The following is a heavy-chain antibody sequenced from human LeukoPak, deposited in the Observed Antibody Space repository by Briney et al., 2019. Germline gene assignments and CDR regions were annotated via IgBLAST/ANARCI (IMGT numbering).Heavy chain of an antibody. CDR3: AKGIQTTATSAY. D-gene: IGHD2-2*01. V-gene: IGHV3-30*02. J-gene: IGHJ4*02. CDR2: IRYDGSNK. CDR1: GFTFSSYG. Sequence: GGSLRLSCAASGFTFSSYGMHWVRQAPGKGLEWVAFIRYDGSNKYYADSVKGRFTISRDNSKNTLYLQMNSLRAEDTAVYYCAKGIQTTATSAYWGQGTLVTVSS.